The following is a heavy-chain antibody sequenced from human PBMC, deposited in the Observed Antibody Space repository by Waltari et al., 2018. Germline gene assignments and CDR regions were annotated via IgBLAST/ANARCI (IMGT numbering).Heavy chain of an antibody. CDR1: GGSISSSSYY. J-gene: IGHJ2*01. CDR2: IYYSGST. Sequence: QLQLQESGPGLVKPSETLSLTCTVSGGSISSSSYYWGWIRQPPGKGLEWIGSIYYSGSTYYNPSLKSRVTISVDTSKNQFSLKLSSVTAADTAVYYCARLCWSQHWYFDLWGCGTLVTVSS. V-gene: IGHV4-39*01. D-gene: IGHD6-13*01. CDR3: ARLCWSQHWYFDL.